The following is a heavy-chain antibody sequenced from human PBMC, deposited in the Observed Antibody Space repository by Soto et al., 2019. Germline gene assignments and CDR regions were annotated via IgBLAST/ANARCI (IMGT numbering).Heavy chain of an antibody. Sequence: QVHLQESGPGLVKPSETLSLFCDVSGGSMSNNYWSWIRQAPGRGLEWIGYVFYTGSTNYNPSLKSRVSISVDTSKKQFSPRLSSVTAADTAVYYCARSLTVTRFDQWGQGTRVTVS. J-gene: IGHJ4*02. V-gene: IGHV4-59*01. D-gene: IGHD4-17*01. CDR1: GGSMSNNY. CDR2: VFYTGST. CDR3: ARSLTVTRFDQ.